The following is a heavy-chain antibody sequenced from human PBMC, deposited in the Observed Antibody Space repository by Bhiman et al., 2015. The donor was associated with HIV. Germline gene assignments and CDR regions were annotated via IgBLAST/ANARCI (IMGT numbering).Heavy chain of an antibody. Sequence: EVQLVESGGGLVQPGRSLRLSCAASGFTFDDYAMHWVRQAPGKGLEWVSGISWNSGSIGYADSVKGRFTISRDNAKNSLYLQMNSLRAEDTALYYCAQGVYDSSGYYRFTPYFDYWGQGTLVTVSS. CDR1: GFTFDDYA. J-gene: IGHJ4*02. V-gene: IGHV3-9*01. CDR2: ISWNSGSI. CDR3: AQGVYDSSGYYRFTPYFDY. D-gene: IGHD3-22*01.